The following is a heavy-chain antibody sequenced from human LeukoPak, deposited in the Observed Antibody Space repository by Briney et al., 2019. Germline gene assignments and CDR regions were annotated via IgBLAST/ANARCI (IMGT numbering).Heavy chain of an antibody. CDR3: AKGGRGGAAAGTGFGS. V-gene: IGHV3-23*01. CDR1: GVTFRSYA. D-gene: IGHD6-13*01. CDR2: IIGSGGDT. Sequence: GGSLRLSCAASGVTFRSYAMIWVRQAPGKGLECVASIIGSGGDTYNPYSVKGRVTFFSGNSKNTLYLQMNSMRLDDTAMYYCAKGGRGGAAAGTGFGSWGQGTLVTVSS. J-gene: IGHJ5*02.